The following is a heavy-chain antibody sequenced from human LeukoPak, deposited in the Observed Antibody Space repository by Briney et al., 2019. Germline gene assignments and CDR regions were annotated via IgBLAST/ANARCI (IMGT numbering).Heavy chain of an antibody. V-gene: IGHV6-1*01. D-gene: IGHD6-19*01. CDR3: ARSSGWFDY. J-gene: IGHJ4*02. CDR2: TFYRSKWKY. CDR1: GDSVSSNSAS. Sequence: SQTLSLTCAISGDSVSSNSASWNWIRQSPSRGLEWLGRTFYRSKWKYDYVPSVKSRITVKPETSKNQFSLQLNSVTPEDTAVYYCARSSGWFDYWGQGILVTVSS.